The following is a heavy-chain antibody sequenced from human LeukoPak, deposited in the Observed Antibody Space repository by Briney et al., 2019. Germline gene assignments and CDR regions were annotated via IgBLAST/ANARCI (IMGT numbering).Heavy chain of an antibody. V-gene: IGHV3-23*01. Sequence: GGSLRLSCAASGFTFSSYAMSWVRQAPGKGLEWVSAISGSGGSTYYADSVKGRFTISRDNSRNTLYLQMNSLRAEDTAVYYCAKGLYSSGWYRGFDYWGQETLVTVSS. D-gene: IGHD6-19*01. CDR1: GFTFSSYA. J-gene: IGHJ4*02. CDR3: AKGLYSSGWYRGFDY. CDR2: ISGSGGST.